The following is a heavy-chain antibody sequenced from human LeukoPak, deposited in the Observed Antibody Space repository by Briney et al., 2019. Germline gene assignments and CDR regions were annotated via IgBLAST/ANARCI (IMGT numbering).Heavy chain of an antibody. J-gene: IGHJ6*01. V-gene: IGHV3-23*01. D-gene: IGHD3-10*02. CDR1: GFTFSSYA. CDR3: AELGITMFGGV. CDR2: FCGSGGST. Sequence: GGSLRLSCTASGFTFSSYAMSWVRQAPGKGLEWVSAFCGSGGSTYYADSVKGRFTISRDNSKNTLYLQMNSMRAEDTSVYYCAELGITMFGGVWGEGTTVTISS.